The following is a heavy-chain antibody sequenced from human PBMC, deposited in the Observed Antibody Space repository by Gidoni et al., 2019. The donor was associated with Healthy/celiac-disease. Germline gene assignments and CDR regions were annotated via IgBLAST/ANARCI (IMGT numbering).Heavy chain of an antibody. Sequence: QVQLVESGGGVVQPGRSLRLSCAASGFTFSSYGMHWVRQAPGKGLEWVAVIWYDGSNKYYADSVKGRFTISRDNSKNTLYLQMNSLRAEDTAVYYCARDRVYSSSWYYFDYWGQGTLVTVSS. D-gene: IGHD6-13*01. V-gene: IGHV3-33*01. CDR3: ARDRVYSSSWYYFDY. CDR1: GFTFSSYG. J-gene: IGHJ4*02. CDR2: IWYDGSNK.